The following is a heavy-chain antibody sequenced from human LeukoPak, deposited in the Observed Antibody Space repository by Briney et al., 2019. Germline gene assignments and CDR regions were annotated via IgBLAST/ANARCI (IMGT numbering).Heavy chain of an antibody. CDR2: ISSSSSTI. Sequence: GGSLRLSCAASGFTFSSYSMNWVRQAPGKGLEWVSYISSSSSTIYYADSVKGRFTISRDNAKNSLYLQMNSLRDEDTAVYYCAKWGPYDILTGRINWGQGTLVTVSS. V-gene: IGHV3-48*02. J-gene: IGHJ4*02. CDR3: AKWGPYDILTGRIN. CDR1: GFTFSSYS. D-gene: IGHD3-9*01.